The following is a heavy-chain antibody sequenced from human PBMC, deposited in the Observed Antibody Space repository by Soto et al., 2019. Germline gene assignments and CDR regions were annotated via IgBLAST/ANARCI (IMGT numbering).Heavy chain of an antibody. V-gene: IGHV4-59*08. CDR2: IYYSGST. Sequence: SETLSLTCTVSGGSISSYYWSWIRQPPGKGLEWIGYIYYSGSTNYPPSLKSRVTISVDTSKNQFSLKLSSVTAADTAVYYCARQGGYSGYDYDFLGWFDPWGQGTLVTVSS. CDR1: GGSISSYY. CDR3: ARQGGYSGYDYDFLGWFDP. J-gene: IGHJ5*02. D-gene: IGHD5-12*01.